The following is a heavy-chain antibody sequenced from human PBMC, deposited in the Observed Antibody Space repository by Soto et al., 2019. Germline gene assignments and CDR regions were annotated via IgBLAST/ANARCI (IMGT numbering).Heavy chain of an antibody. V-gene: IGHV3-7*01. CDR1: GFTFSSYW. Sequence: EVQLVESGGGLVQPGGSLRLSCAASGFTFSSYWMSWVRQAPGKGLEWVANIKQDGSEKYYVDSVKGRFTISRDNAKNSLYLQMNSLRAEDTTVYYCARDVSGGWADYWGQGTLVTVSS. CDR3: ARDVSGGWADY. J-gene: IGHJ4*02. CDR2: IKQDGSEK. D-gene: IGHD2-15*01.